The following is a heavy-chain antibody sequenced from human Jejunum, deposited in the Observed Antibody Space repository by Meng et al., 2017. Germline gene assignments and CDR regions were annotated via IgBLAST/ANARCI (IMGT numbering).Heavy chain of an antibody. CDR1: GFTFSNFE. J-gene: IGHJ4*02. CDR2: ISSSGSTI. Sequence: GESLKISCEASGFTFSNFEMNWVHQAPGKGLEWVSYISSSGSTIYYADSVRGRFTISRDNAKNSLSLQMNSLRAEDTAVYYCARAYYYGSGTYLPGSYWGQGTLVTVSS. V-gene: IGHV3-48*03. D-gene: IGHD3-10*01. CDR3: ARAYYYGSGTYLPGSY.